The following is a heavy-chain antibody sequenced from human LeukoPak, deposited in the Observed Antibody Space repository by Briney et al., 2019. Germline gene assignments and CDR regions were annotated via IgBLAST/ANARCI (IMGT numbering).Heavy chain of an antibody. V-gene: IGHV3-66*01. D-gene: IGHD2/OR15-2a*01. J-gene: IGHJ6*02. CDR1: GFTVSSNY. Sequence: GGSLRLSCAASGFTVSSNYMSWVRQVPGKGLEWVSVIYSGGSTYYADSVKGRFTISRDNSKNTLYLQMNSLRAEDTAVYYCARFLPRYYYGMDVWGQGTTVTVSS. CDR2: IYSGGST. CDR3: ARFLPRYYYGMDV.